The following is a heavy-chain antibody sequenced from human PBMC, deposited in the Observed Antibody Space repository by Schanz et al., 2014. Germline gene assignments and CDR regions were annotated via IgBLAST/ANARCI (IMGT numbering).Heavy chain of an antibody. J-gene: IGHJ6*02. Sequence: QVQLVQSGGEVKKPGASATVSCKASGYTFNNHGISWVRQAPGQGLEWMGWISVYHGHTNYAEKVHGSVTMTTDTSTSTAYMELMSRIADATAVYYCFASARWGFGAYHDMDVWGQGTSVTVSS. CDR1: GYTFNNHG. CDR3: FASARWGFGAYHDMDV. CDR2: ISVYHGHT. V-gene: IGHV1-18*01. D-gene: IGHD3-10*01.